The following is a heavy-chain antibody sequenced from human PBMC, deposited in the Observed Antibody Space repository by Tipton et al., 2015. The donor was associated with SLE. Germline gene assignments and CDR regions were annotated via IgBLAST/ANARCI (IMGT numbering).Heavy chain of an antibody. J-gene: IGHJ4*02. CDR2: IYYSGST. CDR1: GDSVSSGGYF. D-gene: IGHD4-11*01. Sequence: TLSLTCTVSGDSVSSGGYFWSWIRQSPGKGLEWIGYIYYSGSTNYNPSLKSRVTISVDTSKNQFSLKLSSVTATDTAVYYCARVYTDYLPQWGQGTLVTVSS. V-gene: IGHV4-61*08. CDR3: ARVYTDYLPQ.